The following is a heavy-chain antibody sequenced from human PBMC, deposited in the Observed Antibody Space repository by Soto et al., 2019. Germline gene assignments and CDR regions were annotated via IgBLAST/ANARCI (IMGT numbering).Heavy chain of an antibody. CDR1: GFTFSSYG. CDR2: ISYDGSNK. V-gene: IGHV3-30*03. J-gene: IGHJ4*02. Sequence: QVQLVESGGGVVQPGRSLRLSCAASGFTFSSYGMHWVRQAPGKGLEWVAVISYDGSNKYYADSVKGPFTISRDNSTNTMYMQMNRLGAEDTSVYYCASLKAEAFTLYIWNGDPPDFWRQGPLVTVAA. CDR3: ASLKAEAFTLYIWNGDPPDF. D-gene: IGHD1-20*01.